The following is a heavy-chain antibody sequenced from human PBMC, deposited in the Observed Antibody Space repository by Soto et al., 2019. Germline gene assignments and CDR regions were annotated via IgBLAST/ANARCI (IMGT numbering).Heavy chain of an antibody. D-gene: IGHD3-22*01. CDR1: GYTFTGYY. CDR2: INPNSGGT. CDR3: AVGLTRGGYPNYYYYGMDV. V-gene: IGHV1-2*04. J-gene: IGHJ6*02. Sequence: ASVKVSCKASGYTFTGYYMHWLRQAPGQGLEWMGWINPNSGGTNYAQKFQGWVTMTRDTSISTAYMELSRLRSDDTAVYYCAVGLTRGGYPNYYYYGMDVWGQGTTVTVSS.